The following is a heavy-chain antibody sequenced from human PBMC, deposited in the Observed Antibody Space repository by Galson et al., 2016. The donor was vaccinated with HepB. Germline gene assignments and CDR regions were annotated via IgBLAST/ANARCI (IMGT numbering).Heavy chain of an antibody. Sequence: TLSLTCTVSGTSITSAAYYWSWIRQHPGKGLEWIAYIYHTGTSQYTPSLKSRVTISVDTSKNQFSLKLISLNVADTAFYYCARTSRAYNSNAFDIWGQGTLVTVSS. CDR3: ARTSRAYNSNAFDI. CDR1: GTSITSAAYY. CDR2: IYHTGTS. V-gene: IGHV4-31*03. D-gene: IGHD5-24*01. J-gene: IGHJ3*02.